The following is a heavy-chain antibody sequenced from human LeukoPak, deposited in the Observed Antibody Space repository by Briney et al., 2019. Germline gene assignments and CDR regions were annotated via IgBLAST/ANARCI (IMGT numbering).Heavy chain of an antibody. CDR2: MNPNSGNT. D-gene: IGHD5-24*01. J-gene: IGHJ4*02. Sequence: ASVKVSCKASGYTFTSYDINWVRQATGQGLERMGWMNPNSGNTCYAQKFQGRVIMNRNSSISTPYMELSSLRSEDTAVYYCARGLEDGEGDYWGQGTLVTVSS. V-gene: IGHV1-8*01. CDR1: GYTFTSYD. CDR3: ARGLEDGEGDY.